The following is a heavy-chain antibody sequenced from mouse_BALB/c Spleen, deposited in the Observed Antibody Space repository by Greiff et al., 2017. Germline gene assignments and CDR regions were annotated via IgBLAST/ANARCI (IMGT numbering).Heavy chain of an antibody. Sequence: EVQRVESGGGLVKPGGSLKLSCAASGFTFSSYAMSWVRQTPEKRLEWVASISSGGSTYYPDSVKGRFTISRDNARNILYLQMSSLRSEDTAMYYCARGGYDEAMDYWGQGTSVTVSS. CDR3: ARGGYDEAMDY. CDR1: GFTFSSYA. D-gene: IGHD2-14*01. CDR2: ISSGGST. J-gene: IGHJ4*01. V-gene: IGHV5-6-5*01.